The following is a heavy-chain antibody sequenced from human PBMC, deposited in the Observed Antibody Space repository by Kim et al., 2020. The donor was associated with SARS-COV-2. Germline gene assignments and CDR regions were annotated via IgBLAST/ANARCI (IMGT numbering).Heavy chain of an antibody. CDR3: ARRLLGSGYRQFDY. D-gene: IGHD3-3*01. Sequence: PSLKSRVTLSVDTSKNQFSLKLSSVTAADTAVYYCARRLLGSGYRQFDYWGQGTLVTVSS. J-gene: IGHJ4*02. V-gene: IGHV4-39*01.